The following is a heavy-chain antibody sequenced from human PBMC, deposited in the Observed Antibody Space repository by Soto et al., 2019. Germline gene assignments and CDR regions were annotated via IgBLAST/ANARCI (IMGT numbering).Heavy chain of an antibody. D-gene: IGHD2-15*01. J-gene: IGHJ4*02. CDR3: ARQVHPGYSSG. CDR1: GYTFTSYD. V-gene: IGHV1-8*01. Sequence: ASVKVSCKASGYTFTSYDSNWVRQAPGQGLEWVGWINPTSEYTAHAQKFQGRVTLTREISTATAYMELSSLTSEDTAVYFCARQVHPGYSSGWGPGTQVTVSS. CDR2: INPTSEYT.